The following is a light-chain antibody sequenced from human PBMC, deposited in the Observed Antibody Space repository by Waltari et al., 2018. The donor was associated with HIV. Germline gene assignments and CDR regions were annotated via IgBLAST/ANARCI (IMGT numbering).Light chain of an antibody. CDR3: RQYNSWPPRFT. Sequence: EIVMTQSQATLSASPGERAVVSCRASRSVSSNLAWYQQTPGQAPRLLIYAASTRATRIPPRCRGSGSGTEFALTISGVQSEDFAFYCCRQYNSWPPRFTFGPGTKV. V-gene: IGKV3-15*01. J-gene: IGKJ3*01. CDR1: RSVSSN. CDR2: AAS.